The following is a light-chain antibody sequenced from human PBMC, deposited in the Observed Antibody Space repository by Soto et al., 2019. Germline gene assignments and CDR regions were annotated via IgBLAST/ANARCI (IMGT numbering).Light chain of an antibody. V-gene: IGLV6-57*03. CDR2: EDN. J-gene: IGLJ3*02. Sequence: NFMLTQPHSVSESPGKTVTISCTRSSGSIASNYVQWYQQRPGSAPTTVIYEDNQRPSGVPDRFSGSIDSSSNSASLTISGLKTEDEADYYCQSYDSSNWVFGGGTKPTVL. CDR3: QSYDSSNWV. CDR1: SGSIASNY.